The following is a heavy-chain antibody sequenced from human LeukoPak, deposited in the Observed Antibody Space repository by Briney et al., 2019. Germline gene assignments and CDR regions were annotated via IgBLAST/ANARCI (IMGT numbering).Heavy chain of an antibody. CDR3: ARHRRAVPAYYFDY. J-gene: IGHJ4*02. CDR2: THTSGST. CDR1: GASISSYF. Sequence: PSETLPLTCTVSGASISSYFWTWVRQPPGKGLEWLAYTHTSGSTNYNPSLKSRVTISLDTSKSQLSLNLTSVTAADTAMYYCARHRRAVPAYYFDYWGPGAPVTVSS. D-gene: IGHD6-19*01. V-gene: IGHV4-4*09.